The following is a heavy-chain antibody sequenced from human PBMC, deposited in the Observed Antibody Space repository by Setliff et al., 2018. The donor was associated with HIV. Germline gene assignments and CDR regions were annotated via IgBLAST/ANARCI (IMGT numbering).Heavy chain of an antibody. Sequence: PSETLSLTCTVSGGSMSSYYWSWIRQPPGKGLEWIGSIYYTGSTDYNPSLMSRVTISLDTPKNQFSLKLSSVTAADTAVYYCAGGGGRETYWENYWGQGTPVTVS. CDR3: AGGGGRETYWENY. CDR2: IYYTGST. CDR1: GGSMSSYY. J-gene: IGHJ4*02. D-gene: IGHD1-26*01. V-gene: IGHV4-59*12.